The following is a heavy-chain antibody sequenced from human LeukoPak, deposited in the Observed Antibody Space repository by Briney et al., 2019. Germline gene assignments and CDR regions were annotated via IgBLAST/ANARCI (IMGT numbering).Heavy chain of an antibody. D-gene: IGHD3-10*01. V-gene: IGHV3-23*01. CDR1: GIALSNYG. CDR2: ISGSGDRT. Sequence: GGSLRLSCAVSGIALSNYGMSWVRQAPGKGLEWAAGISGSGDRTNYADSVKGRFTISRDSPKNTLYLQMNSLRAEDTAVYFCAKRGVVIRVVLVGFHKEAYYFDSWGQGALVTVSS. J-gene: IGHJ4*02. CDR3: AKRGVVIRVVLVGFHKEAYYFDS.